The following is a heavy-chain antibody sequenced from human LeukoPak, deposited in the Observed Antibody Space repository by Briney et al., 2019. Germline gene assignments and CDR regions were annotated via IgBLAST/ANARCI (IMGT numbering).Heavy chain of an antibody. J-gene: IGHJ6*02. CDR2: IKQDGSEK. D-gene: IGHD1-1*01. CDR3: ARENWNDGFDYYYGMDV. CDR1: GFTFSSYW. V-gene: IGHV3-7*01. Sequence: GGSLRLSCAASGFTFSSYWMSWVRQAPGKGLEWVANIKQDGSEKYYVDSVKGRFTISRDNAKNSLYLQMNSLRAEDTAVYYCARENWNDGFDYYYGMDVWGQGTTVTVSS.